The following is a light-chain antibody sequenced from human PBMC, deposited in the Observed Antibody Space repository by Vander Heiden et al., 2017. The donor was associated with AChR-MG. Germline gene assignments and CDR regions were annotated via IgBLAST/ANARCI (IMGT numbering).Light chain of an antibody. CDR2: ANT. CDR3: QSYDSSLSGPVV. CDR1: SSNIGAGYD. Sequence: QSVLTPPPSVSGAPGQRVTISCTGSSSNIGAGYDVHWYQQFPGTAPKLLIYANTNRPSGLPDRFSGSKSGTSASLAITGLQAEDEANYYCQSYDSSLSGPVVFGGGTKLTVL. J-gene: IGLJ2*01. V-gene: IGLV1-40*01.